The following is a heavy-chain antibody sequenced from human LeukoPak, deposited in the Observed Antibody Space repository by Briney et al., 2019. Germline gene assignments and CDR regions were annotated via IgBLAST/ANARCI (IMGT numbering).Heavy chain of an antibody. CDR3: ARDLGYNYGIDY. CDR2: ISNSGST. D-gene: IGHD5-18*01. J-gene: IGHJ4*02. CDR1: GGSISNYY. V-gene: IGHV4-59*01. Sequence: SETLSLTCTVSGGSISNYYWSWIRQPPGKGLQWIGYISNSGSTNYDPSLKSRVTISIDTSKIQFSLRLSSVTAADTAVYYCARDLGYNYGIDYWGQGTLATVSS.